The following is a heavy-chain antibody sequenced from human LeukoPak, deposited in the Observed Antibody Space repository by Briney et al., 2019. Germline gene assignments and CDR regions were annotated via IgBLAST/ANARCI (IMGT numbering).Heavy chain of an antibody. D-gene: IGHD5-18*01. CDR1: GFTFSSYA. CDR3: GRAGAIQLWLFDY. J-gene: IGHJ4*02. CDR2: ISYDGSNK. Sequence: GRSLRLSCAASGFTFSSYAMHWVRQAPGKGLEWVAVISYDGSNKYYADSVKGRFTISRDNSKNTLYLQMNSLRAEDTAVYYCGRAGAIQLWLFDYWGQGTLVTVSS. V-gene: IGHV3-30*04.